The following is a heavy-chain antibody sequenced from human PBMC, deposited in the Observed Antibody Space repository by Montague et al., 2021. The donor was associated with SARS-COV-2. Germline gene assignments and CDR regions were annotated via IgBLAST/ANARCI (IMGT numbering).Heavy chain of an antibody. J-gene: IGHJ3*01. CDR2: IYYSGST. Sequence: SETLSLTCTVSGGSISNSSYYWGWIRQPPGKGLEWIGIIYYSGSTYYNPSLKSRVTISVDTSKNQFSLKLNSVAAADTAVYYCARRHSSGAFGGTFDFWGQGTMVTVSS. V-gene: IGHV4-39*01. CDR1: GGSISNSSYY. D-gene: IGHD6-19*01. CDR3: ARRHSSGAFGGTFDF.